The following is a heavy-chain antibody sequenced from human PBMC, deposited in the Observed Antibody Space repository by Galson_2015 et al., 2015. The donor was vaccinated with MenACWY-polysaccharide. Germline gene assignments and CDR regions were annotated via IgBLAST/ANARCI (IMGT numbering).Heavy chain of an antibody. CDR3: AKDSNRNYYDSSGYYN. V-gene: IGHV3-9*01. J-gene: IGHJ4*02. D-gene: IGHD3-22*01. CDR2: ISWNSGSI. Sequence: SLRLSCAASGFTFDDYAMHWVRQAPGKGLEWVSGISWNSGSIGYADSVKGRFTISRDNAKNSLYLQMNSLRAEDTALYYCAKDSNRNYYDSSGYYNWGQGTLVTVSS. CDR1: GFTFDDYA.